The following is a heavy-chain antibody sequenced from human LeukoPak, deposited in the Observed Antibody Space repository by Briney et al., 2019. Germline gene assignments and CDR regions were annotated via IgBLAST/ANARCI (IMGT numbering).Heavy chain of an antibody. CDR3: ARGRCSGGSCYIAFDI. D-gene: IGHD2-15*01. J-gene: IGHJ3*02. V-gene: IGHV3-20*04. Sequence: GGSLRLSCAASGFTFDDYGMSWVRQAPGKGLEWVSGINWNGGSTGYADSVKGRFTISRDNAKNSLYLQMNSLRAEDTALYYCARGRCSGGSCYIAFDIWGQGTMVTVSS. CDR2: INWNGGST. CDR1: GFTFDDYG.